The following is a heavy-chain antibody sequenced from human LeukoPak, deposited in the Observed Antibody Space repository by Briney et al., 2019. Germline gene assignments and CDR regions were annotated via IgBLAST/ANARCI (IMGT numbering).Heavy chain of an antibody. CDR3: ARGGCSGDSCYSDY. CDR1: GGSISSGDYY. CDR2: IYYSGST. J-gene: IGHJ4*02. Sequence: PSETLSLTCTVSGGSISSGDYYWSWIRQPPGKGLEWIGYIYYSGSTYYNPSLKSRVTISVDTSKNQFSLKLSSVTAADTAVYYCARGGCSGDSCYSDYWGQGTLVTVSS. D-gene: IGHD2-15*01. V-gene: IGHV4-30-4*01.